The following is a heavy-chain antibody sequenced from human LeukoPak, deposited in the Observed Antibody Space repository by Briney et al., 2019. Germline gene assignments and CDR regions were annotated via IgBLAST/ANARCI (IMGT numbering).Heavy chain of an antibody. J-gene: IGHJ4*02. CDR1: GFTFSNAW. D-gene: IGHD2-2*01. CDR2: IKSKTDGGTT. Sequence: GGSLRLSCAASGFTFSNAWMSWVRQAPGKGLEWVGRIKSKTDGGTTDYAAPVKGGFTISRDDSKNTLYLQMNSLKTEDTAVYYCTTGPGYCSSTSCYWSFDYWGQGTLVTVSS. V-gene: IGHV3-15*01. CDR3: TTGPGYCSSTSCYWSFDY.